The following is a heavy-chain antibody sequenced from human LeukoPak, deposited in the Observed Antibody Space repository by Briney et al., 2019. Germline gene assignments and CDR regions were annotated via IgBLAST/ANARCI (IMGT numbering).Heavy chain of an antibody. Sequence: PEGSLRLSCAASGFTFSGCYMSWIRQAPGKGLEWVSYISSSASTIYYADSVKGRFTISRDNAKKSLYLQMNSLRAEDTAVYYCASIPIAARPLPFDYWGQGTLVTVSS. CDR1: GFTFSGCY. V-gene: IGHV3-11*01. D-gene: IGHD6-6*01. J-gene: IGHJ4*02. CDR2: ISSSASTI. CDR3: ASIPIAARPLPFDY.